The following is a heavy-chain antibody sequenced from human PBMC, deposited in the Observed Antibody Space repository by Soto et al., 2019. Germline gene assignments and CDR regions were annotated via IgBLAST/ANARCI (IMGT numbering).Heavy chain of an antibody. Sequence: QVQLVESGGGVVQPGRSLRLSCAASGFIFSSYGMHWVRQAPGKGLEWVAVIWYDGSNKYYADSVKGRFTISRDNSKNTLYLQMNSLSAEDTAVYYCARAIRCSSTSCSYPVDYWGQGTLVTVSS. CDR3: ARAIRCSSTSCSYPVDY. CDR2: IWYDGSNK. J-gene: IGHJ4*02. CDR1: GFIFSSYG. D-gene: IGHD2-2*01. V-gene: IGHV3-33*01.